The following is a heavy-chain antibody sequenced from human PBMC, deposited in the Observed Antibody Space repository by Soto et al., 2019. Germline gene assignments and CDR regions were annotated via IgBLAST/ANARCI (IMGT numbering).Heavy chain of an antibody. CDR3: ASEIYSSGRFDY. V-gene: IGHV4-31*03. J-gene: IGHJ4*02. Sequence: QVQLQESGAGLVKPSQTLSLTCTVSGGSISSGGYYWSWIRQHPGKGLEWIGYIYYSGSTYYNPSLKSRVTISVDTSKNQFSLKLSSVTAADTDVYYCASEIYSSGRFDYWGQGTLVTVSS. CDR2: IYYSGST. D-gene: IGHD6-19*01. CDR1: GGSISSGGYY.